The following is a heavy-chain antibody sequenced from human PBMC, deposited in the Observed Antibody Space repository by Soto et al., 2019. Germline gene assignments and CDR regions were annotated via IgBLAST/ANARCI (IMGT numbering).Heavy chain of an antibody. CDR1: GGSVSSGSYY. CDR2: IHYSGST. Sequence: SETLSLTCTASGGSVSSGSYYWSWIRQPPGKGLEWIGYIHYSGSTNYNPSLKSRVTISVDTSKNQFSLKLSSVTAADTAVYYCARDHGFSGYDPRTFYYYYGMDVWGQGTTVTVSS. J-gene: IGHJ6*02. D-gene: IGHD5-12*01. CDR3: ARDHGFSGYDPRTFYYYYGMDV. V-gene: IGHV4-61*01.